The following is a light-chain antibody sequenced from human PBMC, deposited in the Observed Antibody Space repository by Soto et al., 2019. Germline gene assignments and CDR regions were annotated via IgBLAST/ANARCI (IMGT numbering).Light chain of an antibody. CDR3: SLYRSSSIPHV. J-gene: IGLJ1*01. V-gene: IGLV2-14*01. CDR2: DVS. CDR1: SSDVGGYNY. Sequence: QSALTQPASVSGSPGQSITISCTGTSSDVGGYNYVSWYQQHPGKAPKLMIYDVSNRPSGVSNRFSGSKSGNTASLTISGCQAEGEADYSCSLYRSSSIPHVFGTGKKVTVL.